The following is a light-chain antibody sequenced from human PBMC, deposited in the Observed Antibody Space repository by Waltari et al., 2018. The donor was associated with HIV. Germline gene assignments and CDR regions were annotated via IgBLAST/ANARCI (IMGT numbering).Light chain of an antibody. CDR3: CSYRGSNTWV. Sequence: SALTQPPSVSGSPGQSITVSCTGTSSDVATYDLVPWYQQHPGKAPKLMIYEVTKRPSGVSNRFSGSKSGNTASLTVSGLQADDEAEYYCCSYRGSNTWVFGGGTKVTVL. CDR2: EVT. J-gene: IGLJ3*02. CDR1: SSDVATYDL. V-gene: IGLV2-23*02.